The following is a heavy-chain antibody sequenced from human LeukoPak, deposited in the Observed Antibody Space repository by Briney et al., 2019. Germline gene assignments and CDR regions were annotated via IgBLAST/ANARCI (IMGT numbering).Heavy chain of an antibody. D-gene: IGHD3-10*01. V-gene: IGHV3-9*03. CDR2: ISWNSGSI. CDR3: AKADRGKGDAFDI. J-gene: IGHJ3*02. Sequence: GISWNSGSIVYADSVKGRFTISRDNAKNSLYLQMNSLRAEDMALYYCAKADRGKGDAFDIWGQGTMVTVSS.